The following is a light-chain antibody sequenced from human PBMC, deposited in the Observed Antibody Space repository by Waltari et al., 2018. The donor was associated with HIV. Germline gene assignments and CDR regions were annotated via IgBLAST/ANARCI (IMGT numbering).Light chain of an antibody. CDR1: TSHIASDS. V-gene: IGLV1-47*01. CDR3: AAWTDIMSGWL. CDR2: RGD. J-gene: IGLJ3*02. Sequence: TQSPSASGAPGQRVTLPCSAVTSHIASDSIYWYQQVPGTAPKLLIFRGDQRPSGVPDRFSGSKSGASSSLAISGLQSDDEADYYCAAWTDIMSGWLFGGGTKLTVL.